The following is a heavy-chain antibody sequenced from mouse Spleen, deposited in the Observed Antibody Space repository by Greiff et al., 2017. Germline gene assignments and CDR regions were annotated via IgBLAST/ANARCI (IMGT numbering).Heavy chain of an antibody. Sequence: QVQLKQPGAELVKPGASVKLSCKASGYTFTSYWMQWVKQRPGQGLEWIGEIDPSDSYTNYNQKFKGKATLTVDTSSSTAYMQLSSLTSEDSAVYYCARGGFAYWGQGTLVTVSA. V-gene: IGHV1-50*01. CDR3: ARGGFAY. CDR1: GYTFTSYW. J-gene: IGHJ3*01. CDR2: IDPSDSYT.